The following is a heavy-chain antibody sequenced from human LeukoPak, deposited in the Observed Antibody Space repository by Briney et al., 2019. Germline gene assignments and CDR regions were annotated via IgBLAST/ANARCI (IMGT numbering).Heavy chain of an antibody. D-gene: IGHD2-2*01. V-gene: IGHV3-21*01. CDR1: GFTFSSYS. CDR2: ISSSSSYI. J-gene: IGHJ6*03. Sequence: PGGSLRLSCAASGFTFSSYSMNWVRQAPGKGLEWVSSISSSSSYIYYADSVKGRFTISRDNAKNSLYLQMNSLRAEDTAVYYCARDLGEGYCSSTSCYYYYYYMDVWGKGTTVTVSS. CDR3: ARDLGEGYCSSTSCYYYYYYMDV.